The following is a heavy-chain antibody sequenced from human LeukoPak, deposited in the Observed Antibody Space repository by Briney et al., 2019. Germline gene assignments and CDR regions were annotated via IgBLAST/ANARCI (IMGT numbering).Heavy chain of an antibody. D-gene: IGHD1-7*01. Sequence: ASVKVSCKVSGYTLTELSMHWVRQAPGKGLEWMGGFDPEDGETIYAQKSQGRVTMTEDTSTDTAYMELSSLRSEDTAVYYCATAPVAGTTLVYWGQGTLVTVSS. CDR1: GYTLTELS. CDR2: FDPEDGET. CDR3: ATAPVAGTTLVY. J-gene: IGHJ4*02. V-gene: IGHV1-24*01.